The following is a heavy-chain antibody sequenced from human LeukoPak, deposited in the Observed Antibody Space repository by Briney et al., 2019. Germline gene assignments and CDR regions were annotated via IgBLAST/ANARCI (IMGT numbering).Heavy chain of an antibody. D-gene: IGHD6-19*01. CDR3: ARGGWLVPDY. Sequence: SETLSLTCTVSGGSLNGYYWTWVRQAPGKGLEWVGYVSHSGTTKYKSSLKSRAAMSVDTSTNQVSLTLTSLTAADTAVYYCARGGWLVPDYWGQGVLIIVS. V-gene: IGHV4-59*01. CDR2: VSHSGTT. J-gene: IGHJ4*02. CDR1: GGSLNGYY.